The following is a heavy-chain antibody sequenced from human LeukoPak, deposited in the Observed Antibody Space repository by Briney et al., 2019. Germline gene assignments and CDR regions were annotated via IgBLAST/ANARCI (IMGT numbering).Heavy chain of an antibody. J-gene: IGHJ4*02. CDR2: VYTSGNT. V-gene: IGHV4-4*07. Sequence: TSETLSLTCTVSGDSINTDYWSWIRQPAGRGLEWIGRVYTSGNTKYNASLQSRVTMSIDTSTKQFFLKLSSVTAADTAVYYCARETLVGTTNYFDNWGQGTLVTVSS. CDR3: ARETLVGTTNYFDN. CDR1: GDSINTDY. D-gene: IGHD1-26*01.